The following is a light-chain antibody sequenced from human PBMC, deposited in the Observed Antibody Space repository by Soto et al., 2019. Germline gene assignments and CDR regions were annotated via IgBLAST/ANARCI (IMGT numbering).Light chain of an antibody. Sequence: QSVLTQPRSVSGSPGQSVTISCTGTSIDVGDYVSWYQQHPGKAPKVMIYDVTQRPSGVPDRFSGSKSGNTASLTVSGLQAEDEADYYCCSHAGSSTYVFGPGTKVTVL. J-gene: IGLJ1*01. CDR2: DVT. CDR1: SIDVGDY. V-gene: IGLV2-11*01. CDR3: CSHAGSSTYV.